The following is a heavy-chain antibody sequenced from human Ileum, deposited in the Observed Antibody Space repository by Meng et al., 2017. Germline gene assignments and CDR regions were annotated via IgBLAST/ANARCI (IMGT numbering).Heavy chain of an antibody. D-gene: IGHD3-3*02. Sequence: QRQLQESGPGLVKPSETLSLTCTVSGDSVSSGSYYWVWIRQPPGKALEWIGAVYFTGYTYYGPSLTGRGTISVDTSRNQFSLKLNSVTAADTALYFCARHGHFTPDKYYFDYWGQGTLVTVSS. CDR2: VYFTGYT. J-gene: IGHJ4*02. CDR3: ARHGHFTPDKYYFDY. CDR1: GDSVSSGSYY. V-gene: IGHV4-39*01.